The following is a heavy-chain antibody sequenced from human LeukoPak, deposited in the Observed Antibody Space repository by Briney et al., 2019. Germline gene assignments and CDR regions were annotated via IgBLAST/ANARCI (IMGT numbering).Heavy chain of an antibody. CDR2: INHSGST. V-gene: IGHV4-34*01. CDR1: GGSFSGYY. J-gene: IGHJ3*02. Sequence: PSETLSLTCAVYGGSFSGYYWSWIRQPPGKGLEWIGEINHSGSTNYNPSLKSRVTISVDTSKNQFSLKLSSVTAADTAVYYCARGDSSGYSGPYPHDAFDIWGQGTMVTVSS. D-gene: IGHD3-22*01. CDR3: ARGDSSGYSGPYPHDAFDI.